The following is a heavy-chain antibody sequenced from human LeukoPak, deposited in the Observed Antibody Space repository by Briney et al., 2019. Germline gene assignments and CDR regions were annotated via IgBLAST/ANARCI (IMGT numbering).Heavy chain of an antibody. V-gene: IGHV5-51*01. Sequence: GESLKISCKTSGFTFTAYWIVWVRQVPGKGLECVGGIAPGDPATRYSPSFQGQVTMSADKSLTTAYLQWDSLKASDTAVYYCALRNGYGSARPYAGWLDPWGQGTLVTVSS. CDR2: IAPGDPAT. CDR1: GFTFTAYW. J-gene: IGHJ5*02. D-gene: IGHD3-10*01. CDR3: ALRNGYGSARPYAGWLDP.